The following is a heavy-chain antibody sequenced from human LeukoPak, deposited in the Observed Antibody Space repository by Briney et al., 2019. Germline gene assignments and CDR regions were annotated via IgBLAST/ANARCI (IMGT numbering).Heavy chain of an antibody. CDR2: GHHSERS. D-gene: IGHD3-3*01. V-gene: IGHV4-59*02. CDR3: TRVGYDFWSGYPDYYFDY. J-gene: IGHJ4*02. CDR1: GDSVSSTY. Sequence: PSETLSLTCSVSGDSVSSTYWSWVRQPPGKGLEWIAYGHHSERSNYNPSLKSRVTISVDKSKNQFSLKLSSVTAADTAVYYCTRVGYDFWSGYPDYYFDYWGQGTLVTVSS.